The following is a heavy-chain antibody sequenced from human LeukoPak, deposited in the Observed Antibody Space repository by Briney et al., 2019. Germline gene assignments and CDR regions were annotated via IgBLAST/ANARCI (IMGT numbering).Heavy chain of an antibody. CDR2: INHSGST. J-gene: IGHJ5*02. CDR1: GGSFSGYY. Sequence: SETLSLTCAVYGGSFSGYYWSWIRQPPGKGLEWIGEINHSGSTNYNPSLKSRVTISVDTSKNQFSLKLSSVTAADTAVYYCARDSVPYCSSTSCSGSWFDPWGQGTLVTVSS. D-gene: IGHD2-2*01. V-gene: IGHV4-34*01. CDR3: ARDSVPYCSSTSCSGSWFDP.